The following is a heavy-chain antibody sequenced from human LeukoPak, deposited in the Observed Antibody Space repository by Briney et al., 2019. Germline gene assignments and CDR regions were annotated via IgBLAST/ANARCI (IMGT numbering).Heavy chain of an antibody. D-gene: IGHD3-10*01. V-gene: IGHV1-2*02. CDR2: INPNTGGT. Sequence: GASVKVSCKTTGYTFTDYYMHWVRQAPGQGLEWMGWINPNTGGTNYAQKFQGRVTMTRDTSINTAYMELNRLRSDDTAVYYCAGDMVRGYILRRVLEHWGQGTLVTVSS. J-gene: IGHJ4*02. CDR1: GYTFTDYY. CDR3: AGDMVRGYILRRVLEH.